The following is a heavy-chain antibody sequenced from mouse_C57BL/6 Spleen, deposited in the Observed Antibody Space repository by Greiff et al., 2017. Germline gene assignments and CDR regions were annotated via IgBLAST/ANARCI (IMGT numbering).Heavy chain of an antibody. J-gene: IGHJ2*01. CDR1: GYAFSSSW. Sequence: QVQLKQSGPELVKPGASVKISCKASGYAFSSSWMNWVKQRPGKGLEWIGRIYPGDGDTNYNGKFKGEATLTADKSYSEAYMQLSSLTSEDSAVYFCARDEGITTVVATFDYWGQGTTLTVSS. CDR3: ARDEGITTVVATFDY. V-gene: IGHV1-82*01. D-gene: IGHD1-1*01. CDR2: IYPGDGDT.